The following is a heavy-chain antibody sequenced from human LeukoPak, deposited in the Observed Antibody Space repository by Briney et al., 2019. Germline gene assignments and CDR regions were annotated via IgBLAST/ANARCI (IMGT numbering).Heavy chain of an antibody. CDR1: GFTFSSYS. D-gene: IGHD3-9*01. Sequence: GGSLRLSCAASGFTFSSYSMNWVRQAPGKGLEWVSYISSSSSTIYYADSVKGRFTISRDNAKNSLYLQMNSLRAEDTAVYYCARVLLYYDILTGYYGFDYWGQGTLVTVSS. V-gene: IGHV3-48*01. CDR3: ARVLLYYDILTGYYGFDY. J-gene: IGHJ4*02. CDR2: ISSSSSTI.